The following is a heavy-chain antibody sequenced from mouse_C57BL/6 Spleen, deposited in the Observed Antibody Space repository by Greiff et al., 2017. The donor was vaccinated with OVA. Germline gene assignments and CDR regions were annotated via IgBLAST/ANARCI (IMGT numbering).Heavy chain of an antibody. V-gene: IGHV5-9-1*02. Sequence: EVKLMESGEGLVKPGGSLKLSCAASGFTFSSYAMSWVRQTPEKRLEWVAYISSGGDYIYYADTVKGRFTISRDNARNTLYLQMSSLKSEDTAMYYCTRGGYGNSYAMDYWGQGTSVTVSS. D-gene: IGHD2-10*02. CDR3: TRGGYGNSYAMDY. CDR1: GFTFSSYA. J-gene: IGHJ4*01. CDR2: ISSGGDYI.